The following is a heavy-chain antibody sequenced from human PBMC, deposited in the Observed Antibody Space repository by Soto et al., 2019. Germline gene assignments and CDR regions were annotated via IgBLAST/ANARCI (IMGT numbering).Heavy chain of an antibody. J-gene: IGHJ5*02. V-gene: IGHV3-74*03. CDR1: GLTFRSYW. D-gene: IGHD2-2*01. CDR3: TRRRANAFLFDP. CDR2: INTDGSVA. Sequence: GGSLRLSCAASGLTFRSYWMHWVRQAPGKGLVWVSRINTDGSVAMYVDSVKGRFTISRDNAKNTLYLHMNSLRAADTAFYYCTRRRANAFLFDPWGQGTLVTVSS.